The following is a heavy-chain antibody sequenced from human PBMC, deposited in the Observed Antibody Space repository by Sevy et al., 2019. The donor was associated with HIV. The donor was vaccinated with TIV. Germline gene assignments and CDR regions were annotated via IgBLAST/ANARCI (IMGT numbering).Heavy chain of an antibody. CDR1: GFSFSSYA. D-gene: IGHD3-10*01. J-gene: IGHJ4*02. V-gene: IGHV3-23*01. CDR2: ISGSGITT. Sequence: GGSLRLSCAASGFSFSSYAMSWVRQAPGKGLEWVSGISGSGITTYYADSVKGRFTISRDNSKNTLHLQMNSLRAEDTAVYYCARVAGSVTYYSGDFDYWGQRTLVTVSS. CDR3: ARVAGSVTYYSGDFDY.